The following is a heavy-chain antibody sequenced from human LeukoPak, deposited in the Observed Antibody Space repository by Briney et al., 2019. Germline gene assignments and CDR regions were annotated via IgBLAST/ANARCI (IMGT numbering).Heavy chain of an antibody. CDR2: ISGFNGNK. CDR3: ARDHGGYSPY. J-gene: IGHJ4*02. D-gene: IGHD3-22*01. Sequence: ASVKVSCKASGYTFNDFAINWVRQAPGQGLEWMGWISGFNGNKKYPQNLQGRVTMTIDTSTSTAYMEVKNLRSDDTAVYYCARDHGGYSPYWGQGTLVTVFS. CDR1: GYTFNDFA. V-gene: IGHV1-18*04.